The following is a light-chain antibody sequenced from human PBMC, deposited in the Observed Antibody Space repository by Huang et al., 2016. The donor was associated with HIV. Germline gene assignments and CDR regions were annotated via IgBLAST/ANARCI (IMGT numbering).Light chain of an antibody. CDR1: QAIGTY. Sequence: IQLTQSPTSLSASVGDRAAIACRASQAIGTYLNWFQQKPGRAPKVLISDVSSLHTGIPSRFVGSGSGTEFTLTIRGRQFDDFATYFCQQSYSALITFGQGTRLEIK. V-gene: IGKV1-39*01. J-gene: IGKJ5*01. CDR3: QQSYSALIT. CDR2: DVS.